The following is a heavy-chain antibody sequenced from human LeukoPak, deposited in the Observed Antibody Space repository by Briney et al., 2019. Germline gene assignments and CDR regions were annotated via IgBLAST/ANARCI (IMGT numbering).Heavy chain of an antibody. Sequence: SETLSLTCAVYGGSFSGYYWSWIRQPPGKGLEWIGEINHSGSTNYNPSLKSRVTISVDTSKNQFSLKLSSVTAADTAVYYCARDWSGYSYGQGAFDIWGQGTMVTVSS. J-gene: IGHJ3*02. CDR3: ARDWSGYSYGQGAFDI. V-gene: IGHV4-34*01. D-gene: IGHD5-18*01. CDR2: INHSGST. CDR1: GGSFSGYY.